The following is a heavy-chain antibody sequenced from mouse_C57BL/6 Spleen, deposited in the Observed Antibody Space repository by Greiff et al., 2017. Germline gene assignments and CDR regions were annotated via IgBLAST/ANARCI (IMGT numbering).Heavy chain of an antibody. Sequence: QVQLQQSGAELVKPGASVKLSCKASGYTFTEYTIHWVKQRSGQGLEWIGWFYPGSGSIKYNEKFKDKATLTADKSSSTVYMELSRLTSEDSAVYFCARHEERGHIYDGSYFDYWGQGTTLTVSS. D-gene: IGHD2-3*01. CDR2: FYPGSGSI. CDR3: ARHEERGHIYDGSYFDY. CDR1: GYTFTEYT. V-gene: IGHV1-62-2*01. J-gene: IGHJ2*01.